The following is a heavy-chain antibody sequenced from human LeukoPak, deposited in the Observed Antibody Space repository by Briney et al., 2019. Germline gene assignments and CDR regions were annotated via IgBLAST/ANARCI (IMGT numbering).Heavy chain of an antibody. CDR2: INPSGGST. CDR3: ARNPYNDSTGYGAFDI. D-gene: IGHD3-22*01. Sequence: ASVKVSCKASGYTFTYYYIHWVRQAPGQGLEWMGIINPSGGSTSYAQKFQGRFTMTGDTTTSTVYMELSSLRSEDTAVHYCARNPYNDSTGYGAFDIWGQGTMVTVSS. V-gene: IGHV1-46*01. CDR1: GYTFTYYY. J-gene: IGHJ3*02.